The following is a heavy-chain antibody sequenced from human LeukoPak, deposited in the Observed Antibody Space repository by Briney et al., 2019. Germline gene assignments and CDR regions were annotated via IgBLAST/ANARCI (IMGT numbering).Heavy chain of an antibody. V-gene: IGHV3-23*01. CDR2: ISSGGGST. Sequence: PGGSLRLSCAASGFTFSTYAMSWVRQAPGKGLEWVSAISSGGGSTYYADSVKGRFTISRDNSKNTLDLQMNSLRAEDTAVYYCAKDPNSGYDLWIFDYWGQGILVTVSS. J-gene: IGHJ4*02. D-gene: IGHD5-12*01. CDR3: AKDPNSGYDLWIFDY. CDR1: GFTFSTYA.